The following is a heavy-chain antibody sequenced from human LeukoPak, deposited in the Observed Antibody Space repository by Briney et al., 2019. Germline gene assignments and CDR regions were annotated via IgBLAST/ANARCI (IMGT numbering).Heavy chain of an antibody. D-gene: IGHD3-22*01. CDR1: GYTFTGYY. CDR2: INPNSGGT. Sequence: ASVKVSCKASGYTFTGYYMHWVRQAPGQGLEWMGWINPNSGGTNYAQKFQGRVTMTRDTSISTAYMELSRLRSDDTAVYYCARDLTYDSSGYQRAPDAFDIWGQGTMVTVSS. V-gene: IGHV1-2*02. CDR3: ARDLTYDSSGYQRAPDAFDI. J-gene: IGHJ3*02.